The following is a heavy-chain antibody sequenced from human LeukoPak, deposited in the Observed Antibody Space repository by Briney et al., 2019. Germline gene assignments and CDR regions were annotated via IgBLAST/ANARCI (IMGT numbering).Heavy chain of an antibody. J-gene: IGHJ3*01. CDR2: INNGGST. D-gene: IGHD3-22*01. CDR3: AVSLSYDMPARV. CDR1: RGSFSGSF. V-gene: IGHV4-34*01. Sequence: SETLPLICSICRGSFSGSFWSWILQPPGQGLEWIGEINNGGSTSYNPSLEGRVTISVDTSKNQFPLKLSSVTAADTAVYYCAVSLSYDMPARVWGQGTMVTVSS.